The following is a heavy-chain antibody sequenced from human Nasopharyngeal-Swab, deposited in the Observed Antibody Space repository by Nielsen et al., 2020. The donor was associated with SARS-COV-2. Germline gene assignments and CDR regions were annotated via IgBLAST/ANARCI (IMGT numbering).Heavy chain of an antibody. D-gene: IGHD6-19*01. CDR2: ISSSSSYI. CDR3: AREYSGWIPYYYYGMDV. V-gene: IGHV3-21*01. Sequence: GGSLRLSCAASGFTFSSYSMNWVRQAPGKGLGWVSSISSSSSYIYYADSVKGRFTISRDNAKNSLYLQMNSLRAEDTAVYYCAREYSGWIPYYYYGMDVWGQGTTVTVSS. CDR1: GFTFSSYS. J-gene: IGHJ6*02.